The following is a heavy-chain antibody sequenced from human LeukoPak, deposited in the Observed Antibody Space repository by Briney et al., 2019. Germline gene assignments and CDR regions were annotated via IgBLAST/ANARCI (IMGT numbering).Heavy chain of an antibody. D-gene: IGHD6-19*01. V-gene: IGHV3-23*01. CDR2: ISGSGGRT. J-gene: IGHJ5*02. CDR1: GFTFSSYA. Sequence: GGSLRLSCAASGFTFSSYAMSWVRQAPGKGLEWVSAISGSGGRTYYADSVKGRFTISRDNSKNTLYLQMNSLRAEDTAVYYCAKDGSGWSIEQWFDPWGQGTLVTVSS. CDR3: AKDGSGWSIEQWFDP.